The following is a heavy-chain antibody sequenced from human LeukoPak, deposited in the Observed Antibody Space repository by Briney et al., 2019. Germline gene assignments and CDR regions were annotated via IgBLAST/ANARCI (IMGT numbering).Heavy chain of an antibody. CDR3: ARRVVTGYNWFDP. Sequence: SQTLSLTCTVSGGSISSGDYYWSWIRQPPGKGLEWIGCIYYSGSTYYNPSLKSRVTISVDTSKNQFSLKLSSVTAADTAVYYCARRVVTGYNWFDPWGQGTLVTVSS. J-gene: IGHJ5*02. CDR1: GGSISSGDYY. CDR2: IYYSGST. V-gene: IGHV4-30-4*01. D-gene: IGHD2-21*02.